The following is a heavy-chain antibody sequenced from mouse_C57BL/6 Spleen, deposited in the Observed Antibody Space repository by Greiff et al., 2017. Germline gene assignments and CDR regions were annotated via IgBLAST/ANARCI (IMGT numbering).Heavy chain of an antibody. J-gene: IGHJ2*01. D-gene: IGHD4-1*01. Sequence: VQLQQPGAELVKPGASVKLSCKASGYTFTSYWLHWVKQRPGQGLEWIGMIHPNSGSTNYNEKFKSKATLTVDKPSRTAYMQRSSLTSEDSAVYYCAELTDFDYWGQGTTLTVSS. CDR3: AELTDFDY. V-gene: IGHV1-64*01. CDR2: IHPNSGST. CDR1: GYTFTSYW.